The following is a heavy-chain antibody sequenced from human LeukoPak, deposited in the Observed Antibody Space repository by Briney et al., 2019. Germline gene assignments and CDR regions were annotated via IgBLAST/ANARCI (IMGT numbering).Heavy chain of an antibody. V-gene: IGHV3-23*01. CDR2: ISGSGGST. Sequence: GGSLRLSCAASGFTFSSYAMSWVRQAPGKGLEWVAAISGSGGSTYYADSVKGRFTISRDNSKNTLYLQMNSLRAEDTAVYYCAKDSSDSSGYHLDYWGQRTLVTVSS. J-gene: IGHJ4*02. CDR3: AKDSSDSSGYHLDY. CDR1: GFTFSSYA. D-gene: IGHD3-22*01.